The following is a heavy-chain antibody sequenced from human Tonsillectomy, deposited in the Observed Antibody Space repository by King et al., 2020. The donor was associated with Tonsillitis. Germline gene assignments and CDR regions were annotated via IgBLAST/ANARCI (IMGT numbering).Heavy chain of an antibody. Sequence: VQLVESGGGVVQPGRSLRLSCAAAGFTLSSYGMHWVRQAPGKGLEWVAVIWYDGSNKYYADSVKGRFTISRDNSKNTQYLQMNRLRAEDTDVYYCARDRGAYEDFYYGMDVWGQGTTVTVSS. J-gene: IGHJ6*02. V-gene: IGHV3-33*01. CDR2: IWYDGSNK. CDR3: ARDRGAYEDFYYGMDV. CDR1: GFTLSSYG. D-gene: IGHD5-12*01.